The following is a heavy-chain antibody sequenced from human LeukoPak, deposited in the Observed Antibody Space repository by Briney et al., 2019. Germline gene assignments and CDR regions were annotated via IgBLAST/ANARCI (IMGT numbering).Heavy chain of an antibody. Sequence: SETLSLTCTVSGGSISSYYWSWIRQPAGEGLEWIGRLHTSGSTHYNPSLKSRVTMSVDTSKNQFSLKLSSVTAADTAVYYCARGFRGASFDYWGQGTLVTVSS. CDR2: LHTSGST. J-gene: IGHJ4*02. CDR3: ARGFRGASFDY. D-gene: IGHD1-26*01. CDR1: GGSISSYY. V-gene: IGHV4-4*07.